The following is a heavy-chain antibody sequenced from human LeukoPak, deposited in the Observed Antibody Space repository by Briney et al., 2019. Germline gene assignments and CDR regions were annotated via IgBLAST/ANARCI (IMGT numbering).Heavy chain of an antibody. CDR3: AAVSGHYTLLDA. CDR2: VDPDDGQR. D-gene: IGHD4-11*01. V-gene: IGHV1-24*01. J-gene: IGHJ5*02. CDR1: GYTLNDIS. Sequence: GASVKVPCKISGYTLNDISVHWVRQPPGKGLEWMGGVDPDDGQRVYAQRFQGRVTMTEDTSTNTAYMELSRLRSEDTAVYFCAAVSGHYTLLDAWGQEALVTVST.